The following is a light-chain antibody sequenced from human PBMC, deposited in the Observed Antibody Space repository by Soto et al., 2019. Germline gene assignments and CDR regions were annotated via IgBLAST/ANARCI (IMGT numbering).Light chain of an antibody. J-gene: IGKJ1*01. Sequence: DIQMTQSPTSLSASVGDRVTISCRASQNIRSYLNWYQQIPGKAPNLLIYATSILQTGVPSRFSGSGSGTDFMLTINGLQPEDFATYYCQQGYTTRWTFGQGTKVDIK. CDR3: QQGYTTRWT. CDR2: ATS. CDR1: QNIRSY. V-gene: IGKV1-39*01.